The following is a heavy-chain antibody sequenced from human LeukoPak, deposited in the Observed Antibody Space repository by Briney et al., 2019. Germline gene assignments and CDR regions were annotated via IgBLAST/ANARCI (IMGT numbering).Heavy chain of an antibody. D-gene: IGHD6-13*01. CDR1: GGSFSGYY. J-gene: IGHJ4*02. Sequence: PSETLSLTCAVYGGSFSGYYWSWIRQPPGKGLEWIGEINHSGSTNYNPPLKSRVTISVDTSKNQFSLKLSSVTAADTAVYYCARVGSSSWYPMRPLDYWGQGTLVTVSS. CDR2: INHSGST. V-gene: IGHV4-34*01. CDR3: ARVGSSSWYPMRPLDY.